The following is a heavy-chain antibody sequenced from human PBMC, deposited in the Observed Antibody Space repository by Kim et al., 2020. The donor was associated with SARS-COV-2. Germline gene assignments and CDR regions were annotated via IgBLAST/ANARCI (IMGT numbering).Heavy chain of an antibody. CDR1: GFTFSSYD. D-gene: IGHD3-22*01. J-gene: IGHJ2*01. CDR3: ARATHYYDSSGYYFSSWYFDL. CDR2: IGTAGDP. Sequence: GGSLRLSCAASGFTFSSYDMHWVRQATGKGLEWVSAIGTAGDPYYPGSVKGRFTISRENAKNSLYLQMNSLRAGDTAVYYCARATHYYDSSGYYFSSWYFDLWGRGTLVTVSS. V-gene: IGHV3-13*05.